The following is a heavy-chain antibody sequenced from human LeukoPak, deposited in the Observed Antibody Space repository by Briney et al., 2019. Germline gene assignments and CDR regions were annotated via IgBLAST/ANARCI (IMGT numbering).Heavy chain of an antibody. CDR3: ARSTSSEYDIYHFDY. CDR2: IWYDGNNK. Sequence: GGSLRLPCAASGFTFSSYGMHWVRQAPGKGLEWVAVIWYDGNNKYYADSVKGRFTISRDNSKNTLYLQMNSLRAEDTAVYYCARSTSSEYDIYHFDYWGQGTLVTVSS. CDR1: GFTFSSYG. V-gene: IGHV3-33*01. D-gene: IGHD3-9*01. J-gene: IGHJ4*02.